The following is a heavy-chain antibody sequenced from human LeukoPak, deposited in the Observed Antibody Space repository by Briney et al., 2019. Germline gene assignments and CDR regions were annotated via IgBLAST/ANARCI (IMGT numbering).Heavy chain of an antibody. V-gene: IGHV3-48*03. CDR3: ARVGVVVAATGNMWFDP. CDR2: ISSSGTTI. Sequence: GGSLRLSCAASGFTFSSYEMNWVRQAPGKGLEWVSYISSSGTTIYYADSVKGRFTISRDNAKNSLYLQMNSLRAEDTAVYYCARVGVVVAATGNMWFDPWGQGTLVTVSS. CDR1: GFTFSSYE. J-gene: IGHJ5*02. D-gene: IGHD2-15*01.